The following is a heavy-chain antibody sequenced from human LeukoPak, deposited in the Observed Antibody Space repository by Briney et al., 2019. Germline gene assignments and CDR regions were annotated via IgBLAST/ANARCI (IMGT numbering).Heavy chain of an antibody. V-gene: IGHV3-21*01. Sequence: GGSLRLSCAASGFTFSSYSMNWVRQAPGKGLEWVSSINSRGSGEYYADSVKGRFTISRDNAKNTVYLQMNSLRAEDTAVYYCARDLTGAVFDFWGQGTLVTVSS. CDR2: INSRGSGE. J-gene: IGHJ4*02. CDR1: GFTFSSYS. CDR3: ARDLTGAVFDF. D-gene: IGHD1-26*01.